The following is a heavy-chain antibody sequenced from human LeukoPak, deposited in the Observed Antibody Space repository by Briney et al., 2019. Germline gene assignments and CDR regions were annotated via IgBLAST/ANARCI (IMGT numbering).Heavy chain of an antibody. J-gene: IGHJ6*02. CDR2: INPSGGST. D-gene: IGHD2-21*02. CDR1: GYTFTSYY. CDR3: ARAHCGGDCYSSSYYYYYGMDV. Sequence: ASVKVSCKASGYTFTSYYMHWVRQAPGQGLEWMGIINPSGGSTSYAQKFQGRVAMTRDTSTSTVYMELSSLRSEDTAVYYCARAHCGGDCYSSSYYYYYGMDVWGQGTTVTVSS. V-gene: IGHV1-46*01.